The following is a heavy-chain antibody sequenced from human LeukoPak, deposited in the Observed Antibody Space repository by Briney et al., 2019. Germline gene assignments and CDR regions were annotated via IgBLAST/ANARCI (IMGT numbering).Heavy chain of an antibody. CDR2: IYYSGST. D-gene: IGHD3-3*01. CDR3: ARPPLYYDFWSGYTAFDI. J-gene: IGHJ3*02. Sequence: PETLSLTCTVSGGSISMYYWSGIRQPPGKGVEGVGYIYYSGSTNYNPSLTSRVTISADTSKNQFSLKLSSVTAAGTAVYYCARPPLYYDFWSGYTAFDIWGQGKMVTVSS. CDR1: GGSISMYY. V-gene: IGHV4-59*12.